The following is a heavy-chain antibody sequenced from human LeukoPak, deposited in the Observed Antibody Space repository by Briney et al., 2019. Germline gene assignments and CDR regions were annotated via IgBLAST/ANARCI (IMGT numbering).Heavy chain of an antibody. V-gene: IGHV3-33*01. CDR2: IWYDGSYK. D-gene: IGHD1-14*01. Sequence: PGRSLRLSCAASGFTFSSYGMHWVRQAPGKGLEWVAVIWYDGSYKYYADSVKGRFTISRDNSKNTLYLQMNSLRAEDTAVYFCAREFRKPSTGDWGQGTLVTVSS. J-gene: IGHJ4*02. CDR3: AREFRKPSTGD. CDR1: GFTFSSYG.